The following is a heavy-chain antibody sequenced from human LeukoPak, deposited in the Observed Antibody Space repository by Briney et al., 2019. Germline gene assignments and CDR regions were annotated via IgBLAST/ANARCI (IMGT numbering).Heavy chain of an antibody. CDR2: IYASGTT. D-gene: IGHD5-18*01. V-gene: IGHV4-4*07. CDR3: ARVADRFGYNYGIDEYFDY. J-gene: IGHJ4*02. CDR1: GGSIKSYY. Sequence: SETLSLTCTVSGGSIKSYYWSWIRQPAGEGLEWLGHIYASGTTNYNPSLNSRVTMSVDTSKNQFSLRLASVTAADTAVYYCARVADRFGYNYGIDEYFDYWGQGTQVTVSS.